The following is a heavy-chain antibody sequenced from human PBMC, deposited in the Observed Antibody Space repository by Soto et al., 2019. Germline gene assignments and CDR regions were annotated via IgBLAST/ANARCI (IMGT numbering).Heavy chain of an antibody. CDR2: IIPIFGTA. V-gene: IGHV1-69*13. J-gene: IGHJ3*02. CDR3: ARDRYSGHDYDAFDI. CDR1: GGTFSSYA. D-gene: IGHD5-12*01. Sequence: ASVKVSCKASGGTFSSYAISWVRQAPGQGLEWMGGIIPIFGTANYAQKFQGRVTITADESTSTAYMELSSLRSEDTAVYYCARDRYSGHDYDAFDIWAEGTMVTFS.